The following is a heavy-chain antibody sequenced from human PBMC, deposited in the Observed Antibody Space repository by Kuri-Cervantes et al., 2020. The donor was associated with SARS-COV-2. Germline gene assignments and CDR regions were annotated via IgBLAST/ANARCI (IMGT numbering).Heavy chain of an antibody. Sequence: LRLSCTVSGGSISSSSYYWGWIRQPAGKGLEWIGYIYTSGSTNYNPSLKSRVTISVDTSKNQFSLKLSSVTAADTAVYYCARERRTFYYYYYMDVWGKGTTVTVSS. D-gene: IGHD1-1*01. CDR2: IYTSGST. CDR1: GGSISSSSYY. V-gene: IGHV4-61*09. CDR3: ARERRTFYYYYYMDV. J-gene: IGHJ6*03.